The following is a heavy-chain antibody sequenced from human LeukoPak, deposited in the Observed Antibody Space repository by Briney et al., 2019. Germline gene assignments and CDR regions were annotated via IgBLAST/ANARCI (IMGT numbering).Heavy chain of an antibody. CDR3: ARNHVYYYDSSGYYAMDV. Sequence: SETLSLTCTVSGDSIGSSYWSWIRQPPGKGLEWIGYIYYSGSTSYNPSLKSRATISVDTSKNQFSLKLSSVTAADTAVYYCARNHVYYYDSSGYYAMDVWGQGATVTVSS. CDR1: GDSIGSSY. D-gene: IGHD3-22*01. CDR2: IYYSGST. J-gene: IGHJ6*02. V-gene: IGHV4-59*01.